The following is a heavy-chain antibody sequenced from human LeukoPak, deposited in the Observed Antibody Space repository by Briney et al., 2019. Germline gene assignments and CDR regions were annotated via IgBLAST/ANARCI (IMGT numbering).Heavy chain of an antibody. J-gene: IGHJ4*02. CDR1: GASFSGYY. Sequence: RSSETLSLTCAVSGASFSGYYWSWIRQPPGKGLEWIGEINHSGSTTYNPSLKSRVTISVDTPKNQFSLKLNSVTAADSAVYYCARSRLHPIIFDYWGQGTLVTVSS. CDR2: INHSGST. D-gene: IGHD5-24*01. CDR3: ARSRLHPIIFDY. V-gene: IGHV4-34*01.